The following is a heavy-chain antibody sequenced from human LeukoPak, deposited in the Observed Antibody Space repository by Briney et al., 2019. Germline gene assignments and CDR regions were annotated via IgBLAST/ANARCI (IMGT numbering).Heavy chain of an antibody. Sequence: GGSLRLSCAASGFTFSSYAMGWVRQAPGKGLEWVSAISGSGGSTYYADSVKGRFTISRDNSKNTLYLQMNSLRAEDTAVYYCAKDALMRQWLVLYYFDYWGQGTLVTVSS. J-gene: IGHJ4*02. CDR2: ISGSGGST. D-gene: IGHD6-19*01. V-gene: IGHV3-23*01. CDR3: AKDALMRQWLVLYYFDY. CDR1: GFTFSSYA.